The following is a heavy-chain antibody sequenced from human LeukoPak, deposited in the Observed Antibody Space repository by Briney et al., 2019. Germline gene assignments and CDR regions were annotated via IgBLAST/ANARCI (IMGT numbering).Heavy chain of an antibody. J-gene: IGHJ4*02. V-gene: IGHV1-8*01. D-gene: IGHD2-15*01. CDR2: MNPNSGNT. Sequence: ASVKVSCKASGYTFTSYDINWVRQATGQGLEWRGWMNPNSGNTGYAQKFQGRVTMTRNTSISTAYMELSSLRSEDTAVYYCARGDEAYCSGGSCYPSYWGQGTLVTVSS. CDR1: GYTFTSYD. CDR3: ARGDEAYCSGGSCYPSY.